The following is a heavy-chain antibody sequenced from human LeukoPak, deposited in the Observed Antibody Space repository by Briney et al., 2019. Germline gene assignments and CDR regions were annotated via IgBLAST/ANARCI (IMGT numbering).Heavy chain of an antibody. CDR3: ARRMYYYDSSGYGPGDY. CDR2: IYPGDSDT. J-gene: IGHJ4*02. V-gene: IGHV5-51*01. Sequence: GASLKISCMASGYSFSNYWIGWVRQMPGKGLEWMGIIYPGDSDTRYNSSFQGEVTISADKSINTAYLQWTSLKASDTAMYYCARRMYYYDSSGYGPGDYWGQGTLVTVSS. CDR1: GYSFSNYW. D-gene: IGHD3-22*01.